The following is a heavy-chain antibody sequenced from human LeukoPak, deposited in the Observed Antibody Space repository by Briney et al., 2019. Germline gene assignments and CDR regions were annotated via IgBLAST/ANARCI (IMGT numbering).Heavy chain of an antibody. CDR3: AKEDGVTAFDY. D-gene: IGHD2-21*02. Sequence: GGSLRLSCAASGFTFSSYATSWVRQAPGKGLEWVSAISGSGGRTRYADSVKGRFTISRDGSKNTLYLQMNSLRAEDTAVYYCAKEDGVTAFDYWGQGTLVTASS. CDR2: ISGSGGRT. V-gene: IGHV3-23*01. J-gene: IGHJ4*02. CDR1: GFTFSSYA.